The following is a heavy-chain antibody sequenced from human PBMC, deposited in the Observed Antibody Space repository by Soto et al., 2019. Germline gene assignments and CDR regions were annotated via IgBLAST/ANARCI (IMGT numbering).Heavy chain of an antibody. J-gene: IGHJ6*03. V-gene: IGHV3-66*01. CDR2: IYSGGST. D-gene: IGHD3-16*02. CDR3: ARDYRGVLSNYYYYYMDV. Sequence: GGSLRLSCAASGFTVSSNYMTWVRQAPGKGLEWVSLIYSGGSTYYADSVKGRFTLSRDNSKNTLFLQMNSLRAEDTAVYYCARDYRGVLSNYYYYYMDVWGKGTTVSVSS. CDR1: GFTVSSNY.